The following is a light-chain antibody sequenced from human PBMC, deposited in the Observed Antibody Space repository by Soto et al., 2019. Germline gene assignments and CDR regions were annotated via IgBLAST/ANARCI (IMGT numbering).Light chain of an antibody. CDR3: QQYGDSPFA. J-gene: IGKJ3*01. CDR2: AAT. V-gene: IGKV3-20*01. CDR1: QSIYINS. Sequence: EIVLTQSPGTLSLSPGERATRSCRASQSIYINSLAWYQHKRGQAPRLLIYAATVRATAVPDRFNGSGSGTDFALTISRLEPEDSAMYYCQQYGDSPFAFGPGTKLDVK.